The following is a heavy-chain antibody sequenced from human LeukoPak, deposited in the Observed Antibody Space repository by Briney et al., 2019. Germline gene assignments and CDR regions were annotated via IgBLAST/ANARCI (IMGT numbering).Heavy chain of an antibody. Sequence: GASVKVSCKASGYTFTGYFMHWVRQAPGQGLAWVGWINPNTGGTKYAQKFQGRVTTPRDTSIGTAYMELSTVTSDDTAVYFCARVHATGYFSLDLGYWGQGTLVTVSS. D-gene: IGHD3-9*01. J-gene: IGHJ4*02. CDR2: INPNTGGT. CDR3: ARVHATGYFSLDLGY. CDR1: GYTFTGYF. V-gene: IGHV1-2*02.